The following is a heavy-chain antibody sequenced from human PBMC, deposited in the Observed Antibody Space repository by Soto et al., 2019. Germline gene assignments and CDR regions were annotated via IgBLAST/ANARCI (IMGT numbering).Heavy chain of an antibody. D-gene: IGHD6-19*01. CDR1: GISLSYFG. CDR2: IKSQGDTT. Sequence: ERCMRRPGFAAGISLSYFGLHWVRQPPGKRLEFVSAIKSQGDTTYYAYSVKGRCSISIDHSENTLYLQLSRLRPEDTAVYYCLQDRAWAVPEKYYFGYSGQGTLVTVSS. V-gene: IGHV3-64D*08. CDR3: LQDRAWAVPEKYYFGY. J-gene: IGHJ4*02.